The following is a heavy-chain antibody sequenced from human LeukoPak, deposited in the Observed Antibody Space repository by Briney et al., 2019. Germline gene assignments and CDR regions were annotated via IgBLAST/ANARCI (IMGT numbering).Heavy chain of an antibody. Sequence: VASVKVSCKASRYTFTDYYMHWVRQAPGQGLEWMGWINPNSGGTNYAQKFQGRVTMTRDTSISTAYMELSRLRSDDTAVYYCARGGWSRGYCSSSSCLDWFDPWGQGTLVTVSS. J-gene: IGHJ5*02. D-gene: IGHD2-2*01. V-gene: IGHV1-2*02. CDR1: RYTFTDYY. CDR3: ARGGWSRGYCSSSSCLDWFDP. CDR2: INPNSGGT.